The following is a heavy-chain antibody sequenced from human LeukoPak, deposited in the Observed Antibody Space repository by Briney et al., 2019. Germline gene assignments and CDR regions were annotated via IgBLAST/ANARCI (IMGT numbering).Heavy chain of an antibody. CDR1: GFTFSSYE. CDR3: ARGSLVRYYGSGTYRIRAGFDY. CDR2: ISSSGSTI. Sequence: PGGSLRLSCAASGFTFSSYEMNWVRQAPGKGLEWVSYISSSGSTIYYADSVKGRFTISRDNAKNSLYLQMNSLRAEDTAVYYCARGSLVRYYGSGTYRIRAGFDYWGQGTLVTVSS. J-gene: IGHJ4*02. D-gene: IGHD3-10*01. V-gene: IGHV3-48*03.